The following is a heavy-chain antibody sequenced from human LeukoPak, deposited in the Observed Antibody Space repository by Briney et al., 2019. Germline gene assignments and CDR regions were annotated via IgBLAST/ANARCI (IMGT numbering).Heavy chain of an antibody. CDR1: GFTFSSYS. CDR3: ARGPTSHPHWFDP. J-gene: IGHJ5*02. V-gene: IGHV3-21*01. Sequence: GGSLRLSCAASGFTFSSYSMNWVRQAPGKGLEWVSSISSSGSYIYYADSVKGRFTISRDNAKNSLYLQMNSLRAEDTAVYYCARGPTSHPHWFDPWGQGTLVTVSS. D-gene: IGHD2-2*01. CDR2: ISSSGSYI.